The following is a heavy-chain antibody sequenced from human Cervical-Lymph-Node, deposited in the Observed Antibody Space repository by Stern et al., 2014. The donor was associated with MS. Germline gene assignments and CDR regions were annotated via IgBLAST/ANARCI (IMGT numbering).Heavy chain of an antibody. CDR2: IYYTGST. V-gene: IGHV4-59*08. Sequence: QVQLVQSGPGLVKPSETLSLTCTVSGGSISSYYWSWIRQPPGKGLEWIGHIYYTGSTNYNPSLKSRVTISVDTSKNQFLLNLPSVTAADTAVYYCARAGLEGALSNFDYWGQGTLVTVSS. J-gene: IGHJ4*02. D-gene: IGHD1-26*01. CDR3: ARAGLEGALSNFDY. CDR1: GGSISSYY.